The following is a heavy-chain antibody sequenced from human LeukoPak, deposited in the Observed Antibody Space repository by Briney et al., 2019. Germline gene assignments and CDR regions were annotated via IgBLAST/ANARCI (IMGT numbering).Heavy chain of an antibody. CDR2: IYYSGST. V-gene: IGHV4-39*02. Sequence: SETLSLTCAVSCGYIRLSTYYWGWIRQTQGQGLEGIESIYYSGSTYYNPPPKRRVTICVDTSKNHFSLKLSSETDAATAVYACARESRGYVVAAAVNYLDYWGQGNLVTVS. J-gene: IGHJ4*02. CDR1: CGYIRLSTYY. CDR3: ARESRGYVVAAAVNYLDY. D-gene: IGHD2-2*01.